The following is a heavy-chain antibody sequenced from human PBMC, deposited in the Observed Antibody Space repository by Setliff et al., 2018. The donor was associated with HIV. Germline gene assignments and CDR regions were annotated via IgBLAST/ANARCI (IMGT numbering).Heavy chain of an antibody. V-gene: IGHV2-5*01. J-gene: IGHJ6*02. CDR2: IHWNDAN. CDR1: GFSLTTSGVG. Sequence: SGPTLVNPTQTLTLTCTFSGFSLTTSGVGVGWIRQPPGKALEWLAVIHWNDANHYSPSLKTRLSITKDTSKNQMVLTMTNMDPVDTATYYCVHRGVWGGLDVWGQGTTVTVSS. CDR3: VHRGVWGGLDV. D-gene: IGHD3-16*01.